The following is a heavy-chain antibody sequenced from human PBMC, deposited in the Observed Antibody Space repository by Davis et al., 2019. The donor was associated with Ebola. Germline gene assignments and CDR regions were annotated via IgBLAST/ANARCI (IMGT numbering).Heavy chain of an antibody. D-gene: IGHD3-9*01. CDR1: GFIFSSYV. J-gene: IGHJ4*02. Sequence: GGSLRLSCAASGFIFSSYVIHWVRQTPGKGLEWVAFIRSDGINRYYADSVKGRFTIARDNSKKTMYLQMNSLRAEDTAVYYCERDPTILWGQGTLVTVSS. CDR3: ERDPTIL. CDR2: IRSDGINR. V-gene: IGHV3-30*02.